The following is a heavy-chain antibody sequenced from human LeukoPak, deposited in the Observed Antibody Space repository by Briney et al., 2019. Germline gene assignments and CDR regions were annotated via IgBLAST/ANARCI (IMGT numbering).Heavy chain of an antibody. CDR2: VTGSGGSI. J-gene: IGHJ4*02. CDR1: GFSFSSYG. V-gene: IGHV3-23*01. CDR3: AKGIGRYDYGMTFDY. D-gene: IGHD3-16*01. Sequence: GESLKLSCAASGFSFSSYGMSWVRQAPGKGLEWVSGVTGSGGSISYADSVKGRFTISRDNSKNTLYLQMNSLRAEDTAVYYCAKGIGRYDYGMTFDYWGQGTLVTVSS.